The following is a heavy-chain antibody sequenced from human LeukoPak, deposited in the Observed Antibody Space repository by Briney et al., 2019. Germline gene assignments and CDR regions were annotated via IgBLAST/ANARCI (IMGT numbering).Heavy chain of an antibody. CDR2: IYNSGST. J-gene: IGHJ4*02. CDR3: ARRDYSGGWDYSDY. V-gene: IGHV4-59*08. D-gene: IGHD6-19*01. Sequence: SETLSLTCTISGGSISSNYWSWIRQPPGKGLEWIGSIYNSGSTNYNPSLSSRVTISVDTSKNHVSLNLRSVTAADTAVYYCARRDYSGGWDYSDYWGQGTLVTVSS. CDR1: GGSISSNY.